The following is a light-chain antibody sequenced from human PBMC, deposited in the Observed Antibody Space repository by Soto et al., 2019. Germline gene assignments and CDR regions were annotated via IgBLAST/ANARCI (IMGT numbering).Light chain of an antibody. Sequence: IGITQSPATLSVSPGERATLPCRASQSVSSNLPWYQQKPGQAPRLLIYSASTRAIGIPARFSGSGSGTEFTLTISRLEPEDFAVYYCQQYGSSPRTFGQGTKVDIK. CDR2: SAS. CDR3: QQYGSSPRT. J-gene: IGKJ1*01. CDR1: QSVSSN. V-gene: IGKV3-15*01.